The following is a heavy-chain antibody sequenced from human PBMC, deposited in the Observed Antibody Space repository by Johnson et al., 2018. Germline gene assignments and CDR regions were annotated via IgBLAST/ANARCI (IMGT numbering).Heavy chain of an antibody. CDR1: GFTVSSNY. CDR2: IYSVGST. D-gene: IGHD3-10*01. Sequence: VQLVESGGGLVQPGGSLRLSCAASGFTVSSNYMSWVRQAPGQGLEWVSVIYSVGSTYYADSVMGRFTITRDNSKNTLYLQMNSLRAEDTAVYYCARDGITLGAFDIWGQGTMVTVSS. V-gene: IGHV3-66*02. J-gene: IGHJ3*02. CDR3: ARDGITLGAFDI.